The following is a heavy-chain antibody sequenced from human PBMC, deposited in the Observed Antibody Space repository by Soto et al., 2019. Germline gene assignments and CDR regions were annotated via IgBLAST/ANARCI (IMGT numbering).Heavy chain of an antibody. Sequence: GASVKVSCKASGGTFGSYAISWVRQAPGQGLEWMGGIIPIFGTANYAQKFQGRVTITADESTSTAYMELSSLRSEDTAVYYCARLGTTLANWFDPWGQGTLVTVSS. J-gene: IGHJ5*02. V-gene: IGHV1-69*13. CDR3: ARLGTTLANWFDP. D-gene: IGHD2-2*01. CDR1: GGTFGSYA. CDR2: IIPIFGTA.